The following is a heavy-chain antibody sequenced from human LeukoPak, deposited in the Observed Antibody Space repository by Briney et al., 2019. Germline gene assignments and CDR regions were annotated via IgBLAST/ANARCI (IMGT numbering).Heavy chain of an antibody. CDR2: IYSDGSST. Sequence: GGSLRLSCAASGFTFSSYWMHWVRQAPGKGLVWVSRIYSDGSSTNYADSVKGRFTISKDNAKNTLYLQMNSLRAEDTAVYYCARGEYCSGGSCYSAAFDIWGQGTMVTVSS. CDR1: GFTFSSYW. CDR3: ARGEYCSGGSCYSAAFDI. J-gene: IGHJ3*02. V-gene: IGHV3-74*01. D-gene: IGHD2-15*01.